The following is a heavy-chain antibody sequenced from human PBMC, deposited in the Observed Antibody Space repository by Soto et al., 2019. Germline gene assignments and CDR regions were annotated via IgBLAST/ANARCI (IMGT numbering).Heavy chain of an antibody. J-gene: IGHJ6*02. CDR2: FDPEDGET. D-gene: IGHD6-13*01. CDR1: GYTLTELS. V-gene: IGHV1-24*01. Sequence: QVQLVQSGAEVKKPGASVKVSCKVSGYTLTELSMHWVRQAPGKGLEWMGGFDPEDGETIYAQKFQGRVTMTEDTSTXXAXMXPSSLRSEDTAVYYCVSSSEAAAGTGNYYYYYGMDVWGQGTTVTVSS. CDR3: VSSSEAAAGTGNYYYYYGMDV.